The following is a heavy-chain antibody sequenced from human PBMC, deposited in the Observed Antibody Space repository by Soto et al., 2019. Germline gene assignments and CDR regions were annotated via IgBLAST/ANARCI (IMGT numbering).Heavy chain of an antibody. CDR2: IWYDGSNK. Sequence: QPGGSLRLSCAASGFTFSSYGMHWVRQAPGKGLEWVAVIWYDGSNKYYADSVKGRFTISRDNSKNTLYLQMNSLRAEDTAVYYCARDRKGYYNWFDPWSQGTLVTVSS. D-gene: IGHD3-22*01. V-gene: IGHV3-33*01. J-gene: IGHJ5*02. CDR3: ARDRKGYYNWFDP. CDR1: GFTFSSYG.